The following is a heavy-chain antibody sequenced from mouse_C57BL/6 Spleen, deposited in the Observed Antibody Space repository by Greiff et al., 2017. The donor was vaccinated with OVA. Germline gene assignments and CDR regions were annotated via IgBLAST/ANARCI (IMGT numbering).Heavy chain of an antibody. CDR3: TRALAY. Sequence: QVQLKQSGAELVRPGASVTLSCKASGYTLTDYEMHWVKQTPVHGLEWMGAIDPETGGTAYNQKFKSKAILTADESSSTDYMELRSLTSEDSAVYYYTRALAYWGQGTLVTVSA. V-gene: IGHV1-15*01. J-gene: IGHJ3*01. CDR1: GYTLTDYE. CDR2: IDPETGGT.